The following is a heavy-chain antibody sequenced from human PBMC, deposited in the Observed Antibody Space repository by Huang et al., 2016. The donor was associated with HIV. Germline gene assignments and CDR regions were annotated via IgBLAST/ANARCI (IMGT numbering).Heavy chain of an antibody. CDR2: INHGGSN. D-gene: IGHD6-19*01. CDR3: ARGGPRITVTGPLDS. V-gene: IGHV4-34*01. CDR1: GGSFSGYY. J-gene: IGHJ4*02. Sequence: QVQIDQWGAGLLKPSETLSLTCAVYGGSFSGYYWNWIRQPPGKGLEWIGKINHGGSNNHNPSLNGRVTILGDVSKKQFSLQLRSVTAADTAIYYCARGGPRITVTGPLDSWGPGALVSVSS.